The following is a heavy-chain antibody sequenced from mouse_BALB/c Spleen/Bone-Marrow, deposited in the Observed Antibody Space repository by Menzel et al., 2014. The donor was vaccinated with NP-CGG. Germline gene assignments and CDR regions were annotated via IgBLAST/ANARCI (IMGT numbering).Heavy chain of an antibody. CDR2: IYPGDGDT. CDR1: GYAFSSYW. J-gene: IGHJ2*01. V-gene: IGHV1-80*01. Sequence: QVQLQQSGAELVRPGSSLKISCKASGYAFSSYWMNWVKRRPGQGLEWIGQIYPGDGDTNYSGKFKAKATLTADKSSSTAYMQLSSLTSEDSAVYFCARSTSTMDYWGQGTTLTVSS. CDR3: ARSTSTMDY. D-gene: IGHD1-1*02.